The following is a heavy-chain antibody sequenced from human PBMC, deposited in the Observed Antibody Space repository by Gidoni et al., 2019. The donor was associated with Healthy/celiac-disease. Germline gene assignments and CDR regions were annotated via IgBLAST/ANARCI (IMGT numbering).Heavy chain of an antibody. CDR3: AKGHSYYYGPQTYYYYGMDV. J-gene: IGHJ6*02. CDR1: GFTFSSYA. Sequence: EVQLLESGGGLVQPGGSLRLSCAASGFTFSSYAMSWVRQAPGKGLEWVSAISGSGGSTYYADSVKGRFTISRDNSKNTLYLQMNSLRAEDTAVYYCAKGHSYYYGPQTYYYYGMDVWGQGTTVTVSS. V-gene: IGHV3-23*01. D-gene: IGHD3-10*01. CDR2: ISGSGGST.